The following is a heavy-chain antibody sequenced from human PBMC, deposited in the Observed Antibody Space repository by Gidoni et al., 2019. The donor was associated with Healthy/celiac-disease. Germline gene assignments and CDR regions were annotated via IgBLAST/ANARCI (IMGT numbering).Heavy chain of an antibody. D-gene: IGHD1-7*01. Sequence: QVQLQASGPGLVKPSQTLSLTCTVSGGSLSSRGYYWSWIRQHPGKGLEWIGYIYYSGSTYYNPSLKSRVTIAVDTSKNQFSLKLSSVTAADTAVYYCARVTGTTRGYYYYGMDVWGQGTTVTVSS. J-gene: IGHJ6*02. CDR3: ARVTGTTRGYYYYGMDV. CDR1: GGSLSSRGYY. V-gene: IGHV4-31*03. CDR2: IYYSGST.